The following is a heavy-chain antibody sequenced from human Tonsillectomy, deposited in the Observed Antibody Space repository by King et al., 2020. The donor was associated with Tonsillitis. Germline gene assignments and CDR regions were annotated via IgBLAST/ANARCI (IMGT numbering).Heavy chain of an antibody. D-gene: IGHD3-10*01. J-gene: IGHJ4*02. CDR3: ARDLSGPADLLWFGESLGY. Sequence: VQLVESGGGLVQPGESLRLSCAASGFTFSSFSMNWVRQTPGKGLEWVSYISSSSTLIYYADSVKGRFTISRENAKNSLYLQMNSLRAEDTAVYYCARDLSGPADLLWFGESLGYWGQGTLVTVSS. V-gene: IGHV3-48*01. CDR2: ISSSSTLI. CDR1: GFTFSSFS.